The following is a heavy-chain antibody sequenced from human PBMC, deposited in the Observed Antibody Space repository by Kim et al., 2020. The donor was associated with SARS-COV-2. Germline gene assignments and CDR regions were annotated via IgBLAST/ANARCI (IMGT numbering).Heavy chain of an antibody. D-gene: IGHD5-18*01. Sequence: SETLSLTCSVSGGSITNDLYYWDWIRQSPGKGLEWIGNIYSSGSTYNNPSLESRVTVSVDTSKNQFSLKLSSLTAADTAIYYCARHLGGYTYAFDYGGPGTRVPVSS. CDR2: IYSSGST. V-gene: IGHV4-39*01. J-gene: IGHJ4*02. CDR1: GGSITNDLYY. CDR3: ARHLGGYTYAFDY.